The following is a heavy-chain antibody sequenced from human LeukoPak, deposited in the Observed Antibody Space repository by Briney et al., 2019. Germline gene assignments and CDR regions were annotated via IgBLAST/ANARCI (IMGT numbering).Heavy chain of an antibody. CDR1: GGSISSGGYY. CDR3: ARDTPSDSRYYYYMDV. D-gene: IGHD4-11*01. J-gene: IGHJ6*03. V-gene: IGHV4-31*03. CDR2: IYYSGST. Sequence: TSETLSLTGTVSGGSISSGGYYWSWIRQHPGKGLEWIGDIYYSGSTYYNPSLKSRVTISVDTSKNQFSLKLSSVTAADTAVYYCARDTPSDSRYYYYMDVWGKGTTVTVSS.